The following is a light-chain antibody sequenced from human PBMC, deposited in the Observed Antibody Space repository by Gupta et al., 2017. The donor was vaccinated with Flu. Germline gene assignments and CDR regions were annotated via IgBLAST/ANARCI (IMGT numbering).Light chain of an antibody. Sequence: PASRSFAPVERVALTCRPSQKGVRSWFGYQQKPVQAPSLLMSDASSRATGIPAWCVGGGSGTNFSPTTSSREPEDVSVYFCRQRADSYRTFGQWTRLEIK. V-gene: IGKV3-11*01. CDR3: RQRADSYRT. CDR1: QKGVRS. CDR2: DAS. J-gene: IGKJ5*01.